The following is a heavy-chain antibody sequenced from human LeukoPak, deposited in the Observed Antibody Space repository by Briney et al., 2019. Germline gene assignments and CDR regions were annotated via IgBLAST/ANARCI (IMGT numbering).Heavy chain of an antibody. CDR2: ISYDGSNK. CDR1: GFTFSSYA. Sequence: GGSLRLSCAASGFTFSSYAMHWVLQAPGKGLEWVAVISYDGSNKYYADSVKGRFTISRDNSKNTLYLQMNSLRAEDTAVYYCARDVDWNYDEGYYMDVWGKGTTVTVSS. J-gene: IGHJ6*03. CDR3: ARDVDWNYDEGYYMDV. D-gene: IGHD1-7*01. V-gene: IGHV3-30*04.